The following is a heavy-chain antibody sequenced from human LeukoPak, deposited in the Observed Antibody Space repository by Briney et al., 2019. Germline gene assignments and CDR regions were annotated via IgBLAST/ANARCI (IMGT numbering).Heavy chain of an antibody. J-gene: IGHJ4*02. Sequence: SETLSLTCAVYGGSFSGYYWSWIRQPPGKGLEWIGNIYHSGSTYYNPSLKSRVTISVDTSKNQFSLKLSSVTAADTAMYYCASLYGSGFSFDYWGQGTLVTVSS. CDR1: GGSFSGYY. V-gene: IGHV4-34*01. CDR2: IYHSGST. CDR3: ASLYGSGFSFDY. D-gene: IGHD3-10*01.